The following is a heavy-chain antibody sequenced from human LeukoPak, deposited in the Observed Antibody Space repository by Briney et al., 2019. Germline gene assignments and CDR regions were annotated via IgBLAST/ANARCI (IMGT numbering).Heavy chain of an antibody. J-gene: IGHJ3*02. CDR3: ARLILLSGWLLSHAFDI. CDR2: IYYSGST. Sequence: PSETLSLTCTVSGGSISSSSYYWGWIRQPPGKGLEWIGRIYYSGSTYYNPALKSRVTISVDTSNNQCSLKLSSVTAADTAVYYCARLILLSGWLLSHAFDIWGQGTMVTVSS. V-gene: IGHV4-39*01. D-gene: IGHD3-3*01. CDR1: GGSISSSSYY.